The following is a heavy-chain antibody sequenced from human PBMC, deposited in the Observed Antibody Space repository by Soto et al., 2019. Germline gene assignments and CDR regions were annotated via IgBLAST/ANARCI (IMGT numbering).Heavy chain of an antibody. D-gene: IGHD5-12*01. J-gene: IGHJ4*02. CDR1: EFSFNNYA. CDR3: ATWTLPLSWNWLQSAAGKFDY. CDR2: ISSDGNNQ. Sequence: QVHLVESGGGVVRPGTSLRVSCSASEFSFNNYAVHWVRQAPGEGLEWVALISSDGNNQYYPDSVRGRFTISRDHSNNTVDLQMHSLRVDDTAVYYCATWTLPLSWNWLQSAAGKFDYWGQGTLVTVSS. V-gene: IGHV3-30-3*01.